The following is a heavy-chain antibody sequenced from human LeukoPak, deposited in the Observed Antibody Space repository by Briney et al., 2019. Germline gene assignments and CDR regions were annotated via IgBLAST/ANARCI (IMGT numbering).Heavy chain of an antibody. V-gene: IGHV4-59*12. D-gene: IGHD3-10*01. CDR3: ARDVPYYYGSGRDPYYFDY. CDR2: IYYSGST. J-gene: IGHJ4*02. Sequence: SETLSLTCTVSGGSISSYYWSWIRQPPGKGLEWIGYIYYSGSTNYNPSLKSRVTISVDTSKNQFSLKLSSVTAADTAVYYCARDVPYYYGSGRDPYYFDYWGQGTLVTVSA. CDR1: GGSISSYY.